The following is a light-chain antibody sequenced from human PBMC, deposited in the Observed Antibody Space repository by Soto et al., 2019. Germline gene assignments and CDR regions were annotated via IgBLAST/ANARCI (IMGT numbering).Light chain of an antibody. CDR2: GNS. Sequence: QSVLTHPPSVSGAPGQRVTISCTGSSSNIGAGYDVHWYQQLPGTAPNLLIYGNSNRPSGVPDRFSGSKSGTSASLAITGLKAEDEADYYCQSYDSSLSVLYVFGTGTKLTVL. V-gene: IGLV1-40*01. CDR3: QSYDSSLSVLYV. J-gene: IGLJ1*01. CDR1: SSNIGAGYD.